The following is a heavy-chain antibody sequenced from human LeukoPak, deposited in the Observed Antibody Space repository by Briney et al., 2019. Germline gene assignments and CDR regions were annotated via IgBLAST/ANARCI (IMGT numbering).Heavy chain of an antibody. CDR3: VRSTPYGSGTYFDY. CDR2: IYHTGST. J-gene: IGHJ4*02. CDR1: GYSIRSGFY. D-gene: IGHD3-10*01. V-gene: IGHV4-38-2*01. Sequence: PSETLSLTCAVSGYSIRSGFYWGWIRPSPRKGLEWIGIIYHTGSTYYNPSLKRRVTISVDTSKNHFSLNLKSVTAADTAVYYCVRSTPYGSGTYFDYWGQGTLVTVSS.